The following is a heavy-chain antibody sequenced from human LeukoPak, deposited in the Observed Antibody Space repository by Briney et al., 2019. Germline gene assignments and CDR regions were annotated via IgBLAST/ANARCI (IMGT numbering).Heavy chain of an antibody. Sequence: GGSLRLSCAASGFTFSSYSMNWVRQAPGKGLEWVSSIISSSSYIYYADSVKGRFTISRDNAKNSLYLQMNSLRAEDTAVYYCAREGLGLRLGELSSFDYWGQGTLVTVSS. CDR1: GFTFSSYS. V-gene: IGHV3-21*01. CDR2: IISSSSYI. CDR3: AREGLGLRLGELSSFDY. J-gene: IGHJ4*02. D-gene: IGHD3-16*02.